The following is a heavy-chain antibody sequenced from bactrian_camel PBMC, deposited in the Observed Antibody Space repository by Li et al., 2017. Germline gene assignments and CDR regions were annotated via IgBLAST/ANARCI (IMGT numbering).Heavy chain of an antibody. J-gene: IGHJ4*01. V-gene: IGHV3S1*01. CDR3: AADRMACLRPSVQLAAYNF. CDR2: ISSGNTYT. Sequence: HVQLVESGGGSVQTGGSLRLSCAASGYTYSGYSTDCMGWFRQAPGMAREGVASISSGNTYTYYADPVKGRFTISPGNATNTVSLQMDSLKPEDTAMYYCAADRMACLRPSVQLAAYNFWGQGTQVTVS. CDR1: GYTYSGYSTDC.